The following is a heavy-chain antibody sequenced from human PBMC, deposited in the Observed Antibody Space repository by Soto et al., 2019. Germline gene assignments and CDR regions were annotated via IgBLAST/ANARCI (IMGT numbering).Heavy chain of an antibody. D-gene: IGHD3-3*02. V-gene: IGHV3-15*01. CDR2: IKSKIDGGTT. J-gene: IGHJ4*01. CDR3: TTDSHFSARLVRFDL. CDR1: GFTFSDYY. Sequence: GGSLRLSCAASGFTFSDYYMSWIRQAPGKGLEWVGRIKSKIDGGTTDFAAFVQGRFAISRDDSQDTMFLQMNSLKSEDTAVYYCTTDSHFSARLVRFDLWGRGTLVTVSS.